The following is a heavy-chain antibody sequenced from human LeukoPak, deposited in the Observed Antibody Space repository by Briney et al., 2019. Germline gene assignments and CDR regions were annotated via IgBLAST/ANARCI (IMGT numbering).Heavy chain of an antibody. V-gene: IGHV3-23*01. CDR3: AKELEYSGSYPDY. CDR2: ISGSGGST. Sequence: GGSLRLSCAASGFTLSSYAMSWVRQAPGKGLEWVSAISGSGGSTYYADSVKGRFTISRDNSKNTLSLQMNSLRGEDTAVYYCAKELEYSGSYPDYWGQGTLVTVSS. J-gene: IGHJ4*02. CDR1: GFTLSSYA. D-gene: IGHD1-26*01.